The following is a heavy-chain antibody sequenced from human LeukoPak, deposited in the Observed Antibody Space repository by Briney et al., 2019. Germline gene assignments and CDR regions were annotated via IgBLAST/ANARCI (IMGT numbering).Heavy chain of an antibody. V-gene: IGHV3-23*01. CDR1: GFTFSSYA. J-gene: IGHJ3*02. CDR3: AKDDSRDTILGVVIRTHVGDAFDI. Sequence: GGSLRLSCAASGFTFSSYAMSWVRQAPGKGLEWVSAISGSGGSTYYADSVKGRFTISRDNSKNTLYLQMNSLRAEDTAVYYCAKDDSRDTILGVVIRTHVGDAFDIWGQGTMVTVSS. CDR2: ISGSGGST. D-gene: IGHD3-3*01.